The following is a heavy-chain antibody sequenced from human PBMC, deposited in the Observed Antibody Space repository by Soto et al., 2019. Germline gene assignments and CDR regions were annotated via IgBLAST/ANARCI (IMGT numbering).Heavy chain of an antibody. D-gene: IGHD5-18*01. CDR1: GFTFSTSW. Sequence: EVQLVESGGGLVQPGGSLKISCSASGFTFSTSWMSWVRQAPGKGLEWVANIKQDGSEEYYVDSVKGRFTVSRDNAKNSLYLQMNSLRVEDTAVYCCARGPRHSDAYWGLGTLVTVSS. V-gene: IGHV3-7*05. CDR2: IKQDGSEE. J-gene: IGHJ4*02. CDR3: ARGPRHSDAY.